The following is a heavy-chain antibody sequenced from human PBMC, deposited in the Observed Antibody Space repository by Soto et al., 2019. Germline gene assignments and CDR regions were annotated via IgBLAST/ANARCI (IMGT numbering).Heavy chain of an antibody. CDR2: ISDDGTNK. V-gene: IGHV3-30*04. D-gene: IGHD3-9*01. J-gene: IGHJ4*02. CDR1: GFTFSSYA. CDR3: ARDGSYYDVLTEHYFDV. Sequence: QVQLVESGGGVVQPGRSLRLSCAASGFTFSSYAMHWVRQAPGKGLEWVAVISDDGTNKDYADSLKGRFTISRDKSKSTLDLQMDSLRPDDTAVYYCARDGSYYDVLTEHYFDVWCQGTLVSVSA.